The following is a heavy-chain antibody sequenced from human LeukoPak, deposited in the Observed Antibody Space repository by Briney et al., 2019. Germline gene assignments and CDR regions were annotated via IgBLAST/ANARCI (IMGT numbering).Heavy chain of an antibody. CDR1: GGSISSSSYY. CDR2: IYYSGST. CDR3: ARGPQNGGFDY. V-gene: IGHV4-39*01. D-gene: IGHD1-1*01. J-gene: IGHJ4*02. Sequence: SETLSLTCTVSGGSISSSSYYWGWIRQPPGRGLEWIGSIYYSGSTYYNPSLKSRVTISVDTSKNQFSLKLSSVTAADTAVYYCARGPQNGGFDYWGQGTLVTVSS.